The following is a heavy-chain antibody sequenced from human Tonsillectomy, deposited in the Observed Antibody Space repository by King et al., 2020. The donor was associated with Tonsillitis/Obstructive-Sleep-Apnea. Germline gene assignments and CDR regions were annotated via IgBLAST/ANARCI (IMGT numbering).Heavy chain of an antibody. CDR1: GFSLSTSGVG. D-gene: IGHD3-3*01. CDR2: IYWDDDK. Sequence: ITLKESGPTLVKPTQTLTLTCTFSGFSLSTSGVGVGWIRQPPGKALEWLALIYWDDDKRYSPSLKSRLTITKDTSKNQVVLTMTNMDPVDTATYYCAPSPYYDFWSGYYDAFDIWGQGTMVTVSS. V-gene: IGHV2-5*02. CDR3: APSPYYDFWSGYYDAFDI. J-gene: IGHJ3*02.